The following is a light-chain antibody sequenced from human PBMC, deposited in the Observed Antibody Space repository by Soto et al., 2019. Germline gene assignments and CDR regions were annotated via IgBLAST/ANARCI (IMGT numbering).Light chain of an antibody. V-gene: IGLV2-18*02. CDR3: YSYTSSSTYV. CDR1: SSDVGGYNR. Sequence: QSVLTQPPSVSGSPGQSVTISCTGTSSDVGGYNRVSWYQQPPGTAPKLVIYEVIHRPSGVPARFSGSKSGNTASLTISGLQAEDEADYYCYSYTSSSTYVFGNGTRSXS. CDR2: EVI. J-gene: IGLJ1*01.